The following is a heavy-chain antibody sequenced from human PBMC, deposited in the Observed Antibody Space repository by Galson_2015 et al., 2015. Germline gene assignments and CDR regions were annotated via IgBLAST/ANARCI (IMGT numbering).Heavy chain of an antibody. CDR1: GFTFDDYA. J-gene: IGHJ6*02. CDR3: ARRSVVVVPAVQYYYYYGMDV. D-gene: IGHD2-2*01. Sequence: SLRLSCAASGFTFDDYAMHWVRQAPGKGLEWVSGISWSSGSIGYADSVKGRFTISRDNAKNTLYLQMNSLRAEDTAVYYCARRSVVVVPAVQYYYYYGMDVWGQGTTVTVSS. CDR2: ISWSSGSI. V-gene: IGHV3-9*01.